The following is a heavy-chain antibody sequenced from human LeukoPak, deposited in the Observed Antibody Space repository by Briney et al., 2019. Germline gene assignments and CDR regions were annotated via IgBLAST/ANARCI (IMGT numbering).Heavy chain of an antibody. V-gene: IGHV1-8*01. D-gene: IGHD4-17*01. CDR3: ARSTYGDGYYYMDV. Sequence: ASVKVSCKASGYTFTSYDINWVRQATGQGLEWMGWMNPNSGNTGYALKFQGRVTMTRNTSISTAYMELSSLRSEDTAVYYCARSTYGDGYYYMDVWGKGTTVTVSS. J-gene: IGHJ6*03. CDR2: MNPNSGNT. CDR1: GYTFTSYD.